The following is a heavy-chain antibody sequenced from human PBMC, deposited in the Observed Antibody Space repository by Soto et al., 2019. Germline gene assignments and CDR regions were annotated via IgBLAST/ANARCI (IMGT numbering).Heavy chain of an antibody. J-gene: IGHJ4*02. CDR2: ISYDGSIK. V-gene: IGHV3-30-3*01. CDR3: SSDIAACVGSHFDY. CDR1: GFTFSSYA. D-gene: IGHD6-6*01. Sequence: HVQLVESGGGVVQPGRALILSCAASGFTFSSYAMHFVRQAPVRGLECVAVISYDGSIKYYSDSVKGRFTISRDNSNNTLYLQLNSLSAEETSVYYCSSDIAACVGSHFDYCGQGTLVTVSS.